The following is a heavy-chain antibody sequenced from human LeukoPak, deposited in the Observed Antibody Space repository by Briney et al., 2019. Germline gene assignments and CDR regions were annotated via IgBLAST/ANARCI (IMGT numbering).Heavy chain of an antibody. D-gene: IGHD2-21*01. J-gene: IGHJ5*02. V-gene: IGHV3-74*01. CDR1: GFTFSRYW. CDR2: INTDGSRT. Sequence: PGGSLRLSCAASGFTFSRYWMHWVRQAPGKGLVWVSRINTDGSRTSYADSVKGRFTISRDNAKNTLYLQMNSLRAEDTAVYYCASVADGSYNWFDPWGQGTLVTVSS. CDR3: ASVADGSYNWFDP.